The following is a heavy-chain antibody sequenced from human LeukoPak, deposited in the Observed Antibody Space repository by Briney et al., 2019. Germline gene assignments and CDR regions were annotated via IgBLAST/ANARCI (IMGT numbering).Heavy chain of an antibody. CDR1: GGTFSSYA. V-gene: IGHV1-69*13. Sequence: SVKVSCKASGGTFSSYAISWVRQAPGQGLEWMGGIIPIFGTANYARKFQGRVTITADESTSTAYMELSSLRSEDTAVYYCARSDIVVGGAQYYYYGMDVWGQGTTVTVSS. CDR2: IIPIFGTA. J-gene: IGHJ6*02. D-gene: IGHD2-2*01. CDR3: ARSDIVVGGAQYYYYGMDV.